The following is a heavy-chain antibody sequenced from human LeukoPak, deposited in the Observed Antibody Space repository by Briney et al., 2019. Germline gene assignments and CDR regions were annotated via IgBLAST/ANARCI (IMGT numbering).Heavy chain of an antibody. J-gene: IGHJ6*02. V-gene: IGHV3-23*01. D-gene: IGHD6-13*01. CDR3: ARTIAQYSNSWLYFYYGLDV. CDR2: IIGGSGNT. Sequence: GGSLLLSCPASGFTFDSYAMSWVRRAPGKGLEWVSSIIGGSGNTYYADSVKGRFTISRDNSKSTLYLQMNSLRAEDTAVYYCARTIAQYSNSWLYFYYGLDVWGQGTTVTVSS. CDR1: GFTFDSYA.